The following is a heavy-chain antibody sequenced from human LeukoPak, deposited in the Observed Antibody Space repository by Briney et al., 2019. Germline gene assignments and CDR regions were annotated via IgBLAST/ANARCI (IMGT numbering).Heavy chain of an antibody. Sequence: SETLSLTCAVYGGSFSGYYWSWIRQPPGKGLEWIGEINHSGSTNYNPSLKSRVTISVDTSKNQFSLKLSSVTAADTAVYYCARGKGRGYSYGYIVSHVFDYWGQGTLVTVSS. CDR2: INHSGST. V-gene: IGHV4-34*01. D-gene: IGHD5-18*01. CDR1: GGSFSGYY. CDR3: ARGKGRGYSYGYIVSHVFDY. J-gene: IGHJ4*02.